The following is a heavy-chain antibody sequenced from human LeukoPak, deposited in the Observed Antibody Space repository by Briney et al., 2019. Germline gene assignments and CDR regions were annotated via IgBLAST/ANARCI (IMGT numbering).Heavy chain of an antibody. V-gene: IGHV3-30-3*01. CDR3: ARDGILGYCSSTSCFAYGMDV. CDR2: ISYDGSNK. J-gene: IGHJ6*02. D-gene: IGHD2-2*01. Sequence: GRSLRLSCAASGFTFSSYAMHWVRQAPGKGLEWVAVISYDGSNKYYADSVKGRFTISRDNSKNTLYLQMNSLRAEDTAVYYCARDGILGYCSSTSCFAYGMDVWGQGTTVTVSS. CDR1: GFTFSSYA.